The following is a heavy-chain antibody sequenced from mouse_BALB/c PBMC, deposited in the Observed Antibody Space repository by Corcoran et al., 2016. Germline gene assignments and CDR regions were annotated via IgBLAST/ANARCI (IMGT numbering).Heavy chain of an antibody. V-gene: IGHV1-26*01. J-gene: IGHJ1*01. CDR2: INPNNGGT. CDR3: ARDADWYFDV. Sequence: EVQLQQSGPELVKPGASVKMSCKASGYTFTDYYMEWVKQRHGKSLEWIGDINPNNGGTSYNQKFKGKATLTVDKSSSTAYMQLNSLTSEDSAVYYCARDADWYFDVWGAGTTVTVSS. CDR1: GYTFTDYY.